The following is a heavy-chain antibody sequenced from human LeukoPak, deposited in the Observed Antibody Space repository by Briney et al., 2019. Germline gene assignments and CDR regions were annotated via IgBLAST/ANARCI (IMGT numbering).Heavy chain of an antibody. Sequence: GGSLRLSCAASGFTFDDYAMHWVRQAPGKGLEWVSGISWNSGSIGYADSVKGRFTISRDNAKNSLYLQMNSLRAEDTALYYCAKDMGYCSSTGCIDYYYYYGMDVWGQGTTVTVSS. CDR2: ISWNSGSI. J-gene: IGHJ6*02. V-gene: IGHV3-9*01. CDR1: GFTFDDYA. D-gene: IGHD2-2*01. CDR3: AKDMGYCSSTGCIDYYYYYGMDV.